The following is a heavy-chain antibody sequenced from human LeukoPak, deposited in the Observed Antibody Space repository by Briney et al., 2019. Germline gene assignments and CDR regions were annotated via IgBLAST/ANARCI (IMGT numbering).Heavy chain of an antibody. CDR2: IRESGNTT. J-gene: IGHJ4*02. Sequence: GGSPRLSCAASGFTFSSYAMTWVRQAPGKGLEWVSVIRESGNTTYYADSVKGRFIVSRDNSKSTLYLQMHSLRAEDTAIYYCAKDADYGGNWVDYWGQGTLVTVSS. CDR3: AKDADYGGNWVDY. V-gene: IGHV3-23*01. CDR1: GFTFSSYA. D-gene: IGHD4-23*01.